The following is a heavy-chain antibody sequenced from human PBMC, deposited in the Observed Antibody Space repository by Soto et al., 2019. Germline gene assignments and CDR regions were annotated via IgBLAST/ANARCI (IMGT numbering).Heavy chain of an antibody. CDR3: ATLTSLNWIDP. Sequence: SETLSLTCTVSGGPISSYYWSWIRQPPGKGLEWIGYMYYSGSPTNYNPSLKSRVTISADTSKSQFSLKLSSVTAADTAVYYCATLTSLNWIDPWGQGTLVTVSS. CDR1: GGPISSYY. J-gene: IGHJ5*02. D-gene: IGHD3-9*01. CDR2: MYYSGSPT. V-gene: IGHV4-59*08.